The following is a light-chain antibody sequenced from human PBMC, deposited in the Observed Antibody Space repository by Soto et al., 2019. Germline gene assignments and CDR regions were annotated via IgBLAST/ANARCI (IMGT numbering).Light chain of an antibody. CDR3: QQYNNWPPWT. CDR1: QSVGSD. Sequence: EIVMTQSPATLSVSLGERATLSCRASQSVGSDLAWYQHKPGQAPRLLIYAASTRAAGIPARFSGSGSGTDFTPTISSLQSEDFAIYYCQQYNNWPPWTFGQGTKVEIK. V-gene: IGKV3-15*01. J-gene: IGKJ1*01. CDR2: AAS.